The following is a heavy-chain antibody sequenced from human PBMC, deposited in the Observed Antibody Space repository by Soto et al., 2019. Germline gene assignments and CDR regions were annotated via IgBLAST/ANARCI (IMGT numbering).Heavy chain of an antibody. Sequence: EVQLLESGGGLVQPGGSLRLSCAASGFTFSSYAMSWVRQAPGKGLEWVSAISGSGGSTYYADSVKGRFTISSDNSKNTLYLQMDSLRVEDTAVYYCATVWGYYDILTGYYRDWGQGTLVTVSS. CDR3: ATVWGYYDILTGYYRD. CDR2: ISGSGGST. V-gene: IGHV3-23*01. D-gene: IGHD3-9*01. CDR1: GFTFSSYA. J-gene: IGHJ4*02.